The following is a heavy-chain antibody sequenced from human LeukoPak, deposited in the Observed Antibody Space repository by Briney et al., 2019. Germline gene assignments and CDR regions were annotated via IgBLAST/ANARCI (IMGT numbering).Heavy chain of an antibody. Sequence: GESLKISCKGSGYSFTNYWIGWVRQLPGKGLEWMGIIYLGDSDTRYSPSFQGQVTISADKSISIAYLQWSSLKASDTAMYYCARKGRYCSSTNCPFDYWGQGTLVTVSS. V-gene: IGHV5-51*01. D-gene: IGHD2-2*01. CDR3: ARKGRYCSSTNCPFDY. J-gene: IGHJ4*02. CDR1: GYSFTNYW. CDR2: IYLGDSDT.